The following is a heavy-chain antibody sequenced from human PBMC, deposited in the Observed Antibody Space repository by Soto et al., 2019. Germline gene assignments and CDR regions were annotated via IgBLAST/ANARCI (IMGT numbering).Heavy chain of an antibody. Sequence: PSETLSLTCTVSGGSMSRGDYYWSWIRQPPGKGLEWIGFIYHTGSTYYSPSLKNRVAISVDTSRNQFSLKLSSVTAADTAVYFCASHFIAPRGVGYFDFWGQGTLVTVSS. CDR2: IYHTGST. J-gene: IGHJ4*02. V-gene: IGHV4-30-4*01. CDR3: ASHFIAPRGVGYFDF. CDR1: GGSMSRGDYY. D-gene: IGHD6-6*01.